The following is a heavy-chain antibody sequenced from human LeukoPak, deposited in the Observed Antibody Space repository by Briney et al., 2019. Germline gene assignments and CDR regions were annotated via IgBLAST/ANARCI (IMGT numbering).Heavy chain of an antibody. Sequence: SETLSLTCAVYGGSFSGYYWSWIRQPPGKGLEWIGEINHSGSTNYNPSLKSRVTISGDTSKNQFSLKLSSVTAADTAVYYCARVAGGYDHKRDYYYYMDVWGKGTTVTVSS. D-gene: IGHD5-12*01. CDR2: INHSGST. CDR1: GGSFSGYY. J-gene: IGHJ6*03. CDR3: ARVAGGYDHKRDYYYYMDV. V-gene: IGHV4-34*01.